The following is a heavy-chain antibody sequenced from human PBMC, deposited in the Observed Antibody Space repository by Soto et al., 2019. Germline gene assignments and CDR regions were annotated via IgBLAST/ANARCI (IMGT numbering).Heavy chain of an antibody. Sequence: GXSLRLSCAASGFTFSSCAIGWVLQAPGKGLEWVSDIIDSGGSTYYADSVKGRFTISRDNSKSTLYLQMNSLRDEETAVYYCARVVVVIPPGYYYAMDVWGQGTTVTVS. D-gene: IGHD3-22*01. V-gene: IGHV3-23*01. CDR3: ARVVVVIPPGYYYAMDV. CDR1: GFTFSSCA. J-gene: IGHJ6*02. CDR2: IIDSGGST.